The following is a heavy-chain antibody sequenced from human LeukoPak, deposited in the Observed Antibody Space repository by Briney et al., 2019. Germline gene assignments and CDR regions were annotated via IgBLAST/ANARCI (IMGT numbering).Heavy chain of an antibody. CDR2: ISYDGSNK. CDR3: ARDMIAVAAYYFDY. Sequence: PGGSLRLSCAASGFTFGSYAMHWVRQAPGKGLEWVAVISYDGSNKYYADSVKGRFTISRDNSKNTLYLQMNSLRAEDTAVYYCARDMIAVAAYYFDYWGQGTLVTVSS. V-gene: IGHV3-30-3*01. CDR1: GFTFGSYA. D-gene: IGHD3-22*01. J-gene: IGHJ4*02.